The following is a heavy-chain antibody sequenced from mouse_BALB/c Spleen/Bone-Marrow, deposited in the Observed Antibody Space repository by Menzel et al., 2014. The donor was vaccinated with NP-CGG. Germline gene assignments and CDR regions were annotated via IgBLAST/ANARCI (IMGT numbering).Heavy chain of an antibody. CDR2: ISSGGSYT. D-gene: IGHD2-1*01. V-gene: IGHV5-6-4*01. CDR3: TRDGKGNYDYAMDY. J-gene: IGHJ4*01. Sequence: EVMLVESGGGLVKPGGSLKLSCAASGFTFSSYTMSWVRQTPEKRLEWVATISSGGSYTYYPDSVKGRFIISRDNAKNTLYLQMSSLKSEDTAMYYCTRDGKGNYDYAMDYWGQGTSVTVSS. CDR1: GFTFSSYT.